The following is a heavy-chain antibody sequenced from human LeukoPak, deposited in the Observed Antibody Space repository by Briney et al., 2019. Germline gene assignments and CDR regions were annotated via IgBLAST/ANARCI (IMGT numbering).Heavy chain of an antibody. CDR3: ARIQAYGDSLMYYFDY. V-gene: IGHV4-34*01. D-gene: IGHD4-17*01. CDR2: INHSGST. Sequence: SETLSLTCAVYGGSFSGYYWSWIRQPPGKGLEWIGEINHSGSTNYNPSLKSRVTISVDTSKNQFSLKLSSVTAADTAVYYCARIQAYGDSLMYYFDYWAREPWSPSPQ. CDR1: GGSFSGYY. J-gene: IGHJ4*02.